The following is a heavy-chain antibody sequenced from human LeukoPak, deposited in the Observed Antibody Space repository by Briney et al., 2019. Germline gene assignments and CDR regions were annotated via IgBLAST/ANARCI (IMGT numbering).Heavy chain of an antibody. V-gene: IGHV3-21*01. D-gene: IGHD1-26*01. CDR1: GFTFSSYS. Sequence: GGSLRLSCAASGFTFSSYSMNWVRQAPGKGLEWVSSISSSSSYIYYADSVKGRFTISRDNAKNSLYLQMNNLRAEDTAVYYCASNSWWELLNYWGQGTLVTVSS. J-gene: IGHJ4*02. CDR3: ASNSWWELLNY. CDR2: ISSSSSYI.